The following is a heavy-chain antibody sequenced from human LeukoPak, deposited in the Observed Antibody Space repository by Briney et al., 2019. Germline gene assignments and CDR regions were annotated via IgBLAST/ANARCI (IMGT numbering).Heavy chain of an antibody. D-gene: IGHD2-15*01. CDR2: IYYTGST. CDR3: ASQGYCSGGSCFKGWFDP. CDR1: GGSISSYY. Sequence: PSETLSLTCTVSGGSISSYYWSWIRQPPGKRLEWIGYIYYTGSTNYNPSLKGRVTISVDSSRNQFSLKLTSVTAADTAVYYCASQGYCSGGSCFKGWFDPWGQGTLVTVSS. V-gene: IGHV4-59*01. J-gene: IGHJ5*02.